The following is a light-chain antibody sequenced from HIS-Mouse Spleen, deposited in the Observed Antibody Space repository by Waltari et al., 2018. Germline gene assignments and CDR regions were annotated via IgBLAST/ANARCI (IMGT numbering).Light chain of an antibody. J-gene: IGLJ2*01. CDR3: CSYAGSSTFEV. CDR1: SSDVGSYTL. Sequence: QSALTQPASVSGSPGQSITIPCTGTSSDVGSYTLVSWYQQQPDKAPKLMIYEGSKRPSGVSNRFSGSKSGNTASLTISGLQAEDEADYYCCSYAGSSTFEVFGGGTKLTVL. V-gene: IGLV2-23*03. CDR2: EGS.